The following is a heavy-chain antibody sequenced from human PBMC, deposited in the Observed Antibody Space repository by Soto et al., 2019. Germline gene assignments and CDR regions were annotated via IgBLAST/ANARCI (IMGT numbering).Heavy chain of an antibody. CDR1: GGSFSGYY. CDR3: ASMTYYYDSSGYYYPY. Sequence: QVQLQQWGAGLLKPSETLSLTCAVYGGSFSGYYWSWIRQPPGKGLEWIGEINHSGSTNSNQSLKSRVTISVDTSKNQFSLKLSSVTAADTAVYYCASMTYYYDSSGYYYPYWGQGTLVTVSS. V-gene: IGHV4-34*01. J-gene: IGHJ4*02. D-gene: IGHD3-22*01. CDR2: INHSGST.